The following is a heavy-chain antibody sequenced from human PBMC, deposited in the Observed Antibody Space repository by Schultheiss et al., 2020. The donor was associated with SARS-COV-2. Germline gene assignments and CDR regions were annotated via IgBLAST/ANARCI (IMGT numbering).Heavy chain of an antibody. D-gene: IGHD2-15*01. J-gene: IGHJ4*02. V-gene: IGHV4-59*06. Sequence: SETLSLTCTVSGGSISSYYWSWIRQPPGKGLEWIGYIYYSGSTYYNPSLKSRVTISVDTSKNQFSLKLSSVTAADTAVYYCASDPLICSGGSCYPSHFDYWGQGTLVTVSS. CDR3: ASDPLICSGGSCYPSHFDY. CDR1: GGSISSYY. CDR2: IYYSGST.